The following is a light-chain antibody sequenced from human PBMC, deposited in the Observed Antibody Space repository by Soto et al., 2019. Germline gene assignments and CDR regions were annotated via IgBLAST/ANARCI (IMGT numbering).Light chain of an antibody. J-gene: IGLJ1*01. CDR2: EGT. CDR3: CSFAGTGTFGGYV. V-gene: IGLV2-23*03. Sequence: QSVLAQPASVSGSPGQSVTIYCTGTTSDVGSYHLVSWYQQHPGKAPKLMIYEGTKRPSGVSNRFSGSKSGITASLTISGLQPEDEADYYCCSFAGTGTFGGYVFGTGTKLTVL. CDR1: TSDVGSYHL.